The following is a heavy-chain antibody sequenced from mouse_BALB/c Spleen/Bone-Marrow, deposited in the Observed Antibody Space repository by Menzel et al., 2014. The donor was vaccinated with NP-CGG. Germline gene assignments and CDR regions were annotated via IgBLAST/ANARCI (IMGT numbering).Heavy chain of an antibody. Sequence: EVQVVESGTVLARPGASVKMSCKASGYTFTSYWMHWVKQRPGQGLEWIGAIYPGNSDTSYNQKFKGKAKLTAVTSTSTAYMELSSLTNEDSAVYYCTNLYDYDEGYWGQGTTLTVSS. CDR3: TNLYDYDEGY. CDR1: GYTFTSYW. V-gene: IGHV1-5*01. D-gene: IGHD2-4*01. CDR2: IYPGNSDT. J-gene: IGHJ2*01.